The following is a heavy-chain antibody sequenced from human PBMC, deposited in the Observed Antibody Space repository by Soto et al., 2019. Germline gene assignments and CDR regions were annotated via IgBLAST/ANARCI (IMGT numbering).Heavy chain of an antibody. V-gene: IGHV3-66*01. Sequence: GECRGGSGCGSGFTVSSNYISWVRQAPGKGLEWVSVIYSGGSTYYADSVKGRFTISRDNSKNTLYLQMNSLRAEDTAVYYCARDRIPTGMDVWGQGTTVTVSS. CDR2: IYSGGST. J-gene: IGHJ6*02. CDR1: GFTVSSNY. CDR3: ARDRIPTGMDV.